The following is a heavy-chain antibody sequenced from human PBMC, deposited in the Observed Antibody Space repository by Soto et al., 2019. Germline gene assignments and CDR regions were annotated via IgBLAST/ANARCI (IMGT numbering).Heavy chain of an antibody. CDR1: GYTFTYRY. J-gene: IGHJ3*02. CDR2: ITPFNGNT. Sequence: QMQLVQSGAEVKKTGSSVKVSCKASGYTFTYRYLHWVRQAPGQALEWMGWITPFNGNTNYAQKFQDSVTITRDRSMSTAYMELSSLRSEDTAMYYCAFLYDYIWGSDYAFDIWGQGTMVTVSS. CDR3: AFLYDYIWGSDYAFDI. V-gene: IGHV1-45*02. D-gene: IGHD3-16*01.